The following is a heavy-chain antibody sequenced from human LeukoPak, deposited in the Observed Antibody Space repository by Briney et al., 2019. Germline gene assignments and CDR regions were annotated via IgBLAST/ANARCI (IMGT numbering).Heavy chain of an antibody. D-gene: IGHD3-22*01. V-gene: IGHV4-39*07. J-gene: IGHJ5*02. Sequence: PSETLSLTCTVSGGSISSTNHYWGWIRQPPGKGLEWIGSLYYSGSTYSNPSLKSRVTISTDTSKNQFSLKLSSVTAADTAVYYCARGATCYYDTRGYYHGFFDPWGQGTLVTVSS. CDR1: GGSISSTNHY. CDR3: ARGATCYYDTRGYYHGFFDP. CDR2: LYYSGST.